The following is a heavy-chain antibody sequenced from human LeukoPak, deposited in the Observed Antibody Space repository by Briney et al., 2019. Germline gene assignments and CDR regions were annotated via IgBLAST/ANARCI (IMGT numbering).Heavy chain of an antibody. D-gene: IGHD6-13*01. CDR2: VIPILGIA. CDR3: ARARIAAAGLFDY. J-gene: IGHJ4*02. CDR1: GGTFSSYA. V-gene: IGHV1-69*04. Sequence: GASVKVSCKVSGGTFSSYAISWVRQAPGQGLEWMGRVIPILGIANYAQKFQGRVTITADKSTSTAYMELSSLRSEDTAVYYCARARIAAAGLFDYWGQGTLVTVSS.